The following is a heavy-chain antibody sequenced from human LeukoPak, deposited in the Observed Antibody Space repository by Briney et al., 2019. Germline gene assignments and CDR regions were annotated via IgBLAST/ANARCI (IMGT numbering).Heavy chain of an antibody. J-gene: IGHJ5*02. D-gene: IGHD2-2*01. V-gene: IGHV1-69*04. CDR2: IIPILGIA. Sequence: SVKVSCKASGGTFSSYAISLVRQAPGQGLAWMGRIIPILGIANYAQKFQGRVTITADKSTSTAYMELSSLRSEDTAVYYCARAYQLLTYNWFDPWGQGTLVTVSS. CDR3: ARAYQLLTYNWFDP. CDR1: GGTFSSYA.